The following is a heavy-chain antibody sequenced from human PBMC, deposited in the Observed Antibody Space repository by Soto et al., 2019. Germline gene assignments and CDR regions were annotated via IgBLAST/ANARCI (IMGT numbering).Heavy chain of an antibody. CDR3: ARLNSLMSRGGLGV. CDR1: GGTFSSYA. D-gene: IGHD2-8*01. Sequence: QVQLVQSGAEVKKPGSSVKVSCKASGGTFSSYAISWVLQAPGQGLEWMGGIIPIFGTANYAQKFQGRVTITADESTSTAYMELSSLRSEDTAVYYCARLNSLMSRGGLGVWGQGTTVTVSS. J-gene: IGHJ6*02. CDR2: IIPIFGTA. V-gene: IGHV1-69*01.